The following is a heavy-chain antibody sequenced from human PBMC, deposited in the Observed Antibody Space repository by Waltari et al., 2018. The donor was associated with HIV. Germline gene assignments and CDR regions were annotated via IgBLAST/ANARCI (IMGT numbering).Heavy chain of an antibody. J-gene: IGHJ2*01. CDR3: ARVRGGTGFDF. V-gene: IGHV1-69*08. CDR2: IFPIRGKA. Sequence: QVQLVQSGAEVKKPGSSVKVSFKASGGTFISYTISWVRQAPGQGLEWRGRIFPIRGKANNAQKVQGRVTITADKTTSTAYMGLSSMRSEDRAVYYCARVRGGTGFDFWGRCTLVTVSS. CDR1: GGTFISYT. D-gene: IGHD1-26*01.